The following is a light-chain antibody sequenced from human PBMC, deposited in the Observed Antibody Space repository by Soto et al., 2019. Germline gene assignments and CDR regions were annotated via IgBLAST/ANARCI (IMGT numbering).Light chain of an antibody. V-gene: IGLV2-14*01. CDR2: DVS. CDR1: SSEVGGYNY. J-gene: IGLJ1*01. Sequence: QSVLTQPASVSGSPGQSITISCTGTSSEVGGYNYVSWYQQHPGKAPKLMIYDVSNRPSGVSNRFSGSKSGNTASLTISGLQAEDEADYYCSSYTSSSTPRYVFGTGTKVTVL. CDR3: SSYTSSSTPRYV.